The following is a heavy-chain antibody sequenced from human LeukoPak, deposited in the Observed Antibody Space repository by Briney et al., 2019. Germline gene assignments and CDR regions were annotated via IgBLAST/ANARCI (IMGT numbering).Heavy chain of an antibody. CDR3: ARVGDHFHWYLDL. Sequence: GGSLRLSCAASGFTVSTNYMNWDRQAPGKGLEWVSILYSGSDTYYADFVKGRFTISRDSSKNILSLQMNNLRAEDTAVYYCARVGDHFHWYLDLWGRGTLVTVSS. V-gene: IGHV3-53*01. D-gene: IGHD3-10*01. J-gene: IGHJ2*01. CDR1: GFTVSTNY. CDR2: LYSGSDT.